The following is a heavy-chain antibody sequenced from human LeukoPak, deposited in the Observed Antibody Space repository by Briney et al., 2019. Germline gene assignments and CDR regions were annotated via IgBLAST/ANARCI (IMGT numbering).Heavy chain of an antibody. Sequence: GGSLRLSCAASGFTFSSYTMNWVRQAPGKGPEWVSSITSSSSYIYYADSVKGRFTISRDNAKNSLYLQMNSLRAEDTAVYYCARVHLLRSLDYWGQGTLVTVSS. CDR3: ARVHLLRSLDY. V-gene: IGHV3-21*01. J-gene: IGHJ4*02. CDR2: ITSSSSYI. D-gene: IGHD4-17*01. CDR1: GFTFSSYT.